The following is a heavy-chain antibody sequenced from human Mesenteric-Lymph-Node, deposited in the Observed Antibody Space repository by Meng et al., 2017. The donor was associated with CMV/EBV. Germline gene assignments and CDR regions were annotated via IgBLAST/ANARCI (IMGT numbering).Heavy chain of an antibody. Sequence: GESLKISCEVSGFSVSDYYMTWIRQTPGRGLEWVAFISNGGLSINYPDSVEGRFSISRDTAKNSLYLQMNNLRAEDTAVYYCVRRDSSGWYESYFDYWGQGTLVTVSS. J-gene: IGHJ4*02. CDR3: VRRDSSGWYESYFDY. CDR1: GFSVSDYY. CDR2: ISNGGLSI. V-gene: IGHV3-11*01. D-gene: IGHD6-19*01.